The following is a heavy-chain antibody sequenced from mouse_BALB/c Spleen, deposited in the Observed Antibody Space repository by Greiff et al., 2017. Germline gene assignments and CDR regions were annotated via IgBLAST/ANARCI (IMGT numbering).Heavy chain of an antibody. D-gene: IGHD1-2*01. CDR2: ISYDGSN. J-gene: IGHJ2*01. Sequence: VQLKESGPGLVKPSQSLSLTCSVTGYSITSGYYWNWIRQFPGNKLEWMGYISYDGSNNYNPSLKNRISITRDTSKNQFFLKLNSVTTEDTATYYCARVKVGTTALDYWGQGTTLTVSS. CDR3: ARVKVGTTALDY. CDR1: GYSITSGYY. V-gene: IGHV3-6*02.